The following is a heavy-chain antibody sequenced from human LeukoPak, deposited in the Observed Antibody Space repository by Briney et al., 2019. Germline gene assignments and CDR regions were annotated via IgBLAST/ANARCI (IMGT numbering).Heavy chain of an antibody. CDR3: ARDSPGYSTGSFDY. D-gene: IGHD6-19*01. V-gene: IGHV4-30-2*01. CDR1: GGSISSGGNY. Sequence: PSQTLSLTCTVSGGSISSGGNYWSWIRQPPGKGLEWIGYIYHSGSTFYNPSLRSRVTISVDRSKNQFSLKLSSVTAADTAVYYCARDSPGYSTGSFDYWGQGTLVTVSS. CDR2: IYHSGST. J-gene: IGHJ4*02.